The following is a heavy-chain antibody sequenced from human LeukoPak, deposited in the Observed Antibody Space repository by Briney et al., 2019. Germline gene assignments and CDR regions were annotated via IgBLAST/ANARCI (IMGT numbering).Heavy chain of an antibody. V-gene: IGHV4-59*01. D-gene: IGHD4-17*01. CDR3: ARAPLYGDYSGNAFDI. J-gene: IGHJ3*02. CDR2: IYYSGST. CDR1: GGSISSYY. Sequence: PSETLSLTCTVSGGSISSYYWSWIRQPPGKGLEWIGYIYYSGSTNYNPSLKSRVTISVDTSKNQFSLKLSSVTAADTAVYYCARAPLYGDYSGNAFDIWGQGTMVTVSS.